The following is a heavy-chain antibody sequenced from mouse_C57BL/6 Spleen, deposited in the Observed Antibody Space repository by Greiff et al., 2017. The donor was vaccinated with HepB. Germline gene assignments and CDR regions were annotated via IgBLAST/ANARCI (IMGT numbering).Heavy chain of an antibody. CDR1: GFTFSDYY. CDR2: INYDGSST. D-gene: IGHD4-1*01. CDR3: ASMGLAMDY. V-gene: IGHV5-16*01. J-gene: IGHJ4*01. Sequence: VVESEGGLVQPGSSMKLSCTASGFTFSDYYMAWVRQVPEKGLEWVANINYDGSSTYYLDSLKSRFIISRDNAKNILYLQMSSLKSEDTATYYCASMGLAMDYWGQGTSVTVSS.